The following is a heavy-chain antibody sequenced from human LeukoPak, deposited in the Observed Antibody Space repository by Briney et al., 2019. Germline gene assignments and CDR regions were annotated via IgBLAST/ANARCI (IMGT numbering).Heavy chain of an antibody. V-gene: IGHV4-34*01. CDR1: GGSFSGYY. Sequence: SETLSLTCAVYGGSFSGYYWSWIRQPPGKGLEWIGEINHSGSTNYNPSLKSRVTISVDTSKNQFSLKLSSVTAADTAVYYCARGKVVLAMMGNDAFDIWGQGTMVTVSS. CDR2: INHSGST. D-gene: IGHD5-12*01. J-gene: IGHJ3*02. CDR3: ARGKVVLAMMGNDAFDI.